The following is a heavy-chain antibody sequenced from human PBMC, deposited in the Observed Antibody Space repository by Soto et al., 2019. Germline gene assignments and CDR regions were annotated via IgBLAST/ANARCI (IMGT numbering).Heavy chain of an antibody. J-gene: IGHJ5*02. CDR1: GDSISSSY. D-gene: IGHD6-6*01. V-gene: IGHV4-59*01. Sequence: QVQLQESGPGLVKPSETLSLTCTISGDSISSSYWNWIRQPPGKGLEWIGYMYYSGSTNYNPSLKSRVTISVDTSRNQCSLKLTPLTPADTAVYYCASQDYSRSSSGWFDPWGQGTLVTVSS. CDR2: MYYSGST. CDR3: ASQDYSRSSSGWFDP.